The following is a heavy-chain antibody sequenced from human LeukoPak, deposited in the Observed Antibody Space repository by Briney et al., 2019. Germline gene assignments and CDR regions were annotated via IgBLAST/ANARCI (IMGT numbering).Heavy chain of an antibody. CDR2: INQDGSEK. D-gene: IGHD3-16*01. J-gene: IGHJ4*02. CDR1: GITFSRFW. CDR3: ASGGHLDY. Sequence: GGSLRLSCAASGITFSRFWMSRVRQAPGKGLQWVANINQDGSEKHYVDSVKGRFTISRDNAENSLYLQMNSLRAEDTAVYYCASGGHLDYWGQGALVTVAS. V-gene: IGHV3-7*03.